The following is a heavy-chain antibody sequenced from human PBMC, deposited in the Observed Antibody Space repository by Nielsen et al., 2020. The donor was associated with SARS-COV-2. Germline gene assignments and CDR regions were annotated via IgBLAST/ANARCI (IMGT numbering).Heavy chain of an antibody. J-gene: IGHJ4*02. CDR2: ISAYNGNT. CDR3: AREGGDISSSEVDY. Sequence: ASVKVSCKASGYTFTSYGINWVRQAPGQGLEWMGWISAYNGNTNYAQKLQGRVTMTTDTSTSTAYMELRSLRSDDTAVYYCAREGGDISSSEVDYWGQGTLVTVSS. CDR1: GYTFTSYG. D-gene: IGHD6-6*01. V-gene: IGHV1-18*01.